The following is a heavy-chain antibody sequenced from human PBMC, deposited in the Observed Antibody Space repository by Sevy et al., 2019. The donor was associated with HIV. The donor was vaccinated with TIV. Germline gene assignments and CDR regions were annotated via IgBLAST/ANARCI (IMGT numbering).Heavy chain of an antibody. J-gene: IGHJ4*02. V-gene: IGHV4-30-4*01. CDR2: IYYSGST. CDR1: GGSISSGDYY. Sequence: SETLSLTCTVSGGSISSGDYYWSWIRQPPGKGLEWIGYIYYSGSTYYNPSLKSRVTISVDTSKNQFALKLSPVTAADTAVYYCARGLGNYYDSSGYYYGYYFDYWGQGTLVTVSS. CDR3: ARGLGNYYDSSGYYYGYYFDY. D-gene: IGHD3-22*01.